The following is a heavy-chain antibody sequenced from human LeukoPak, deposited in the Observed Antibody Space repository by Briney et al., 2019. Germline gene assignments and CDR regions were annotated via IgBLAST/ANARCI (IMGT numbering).Heavy chain of an antibody. CDR2: ISGSGGST. Sequence: GGSLRLSCAASGFTLSSYAMSWVRQAPGKGLEWVSAISGSGGSTYYADSVKGRFTISRDNSKNTLYLQMNSLRAEDTAVYYCAKDLEPYDSSGYYDKAFDIWGQGTMVTVSS. J-gene: IGHJ3*02. V-gene: IGHV3-23*01. CDR1: GFTLSSYA. CDR3: AKDLEPYDSSGYYDKAFDI. D-gene: IGHD3-22*01.